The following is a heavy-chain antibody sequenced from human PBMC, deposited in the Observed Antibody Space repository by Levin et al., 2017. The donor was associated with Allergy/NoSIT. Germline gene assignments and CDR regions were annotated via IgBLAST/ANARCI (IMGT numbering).Heavy chain of an antibody. CDR3: ARPAYTGDNYYYYGMDG. V-gene: IGHV3-21*01. CDR1: GFTFSSYS. J-gene: IGHJ6*02. Sequence: GESLKISCAASGFTFSSYSMNWVRQAPGKGLEWVSSISSSSSYIYYADSVKGRFTISRDNAKNSLYLQMNSLRAEDTAVYYCARPAYTGDNYYYYGMDGWGQGTTVTVSS. D-gene: IGHD2-2*02. CDR2: ISSSSSYI.